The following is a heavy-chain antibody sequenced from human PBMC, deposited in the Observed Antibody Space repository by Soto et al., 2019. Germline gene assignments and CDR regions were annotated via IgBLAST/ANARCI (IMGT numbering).Heavy chain of an antibody. D-gene: IGHD3-3*01. V-gene: IGHV2-5*02. Sequence: QITLNESGPTVVRPTETLTLTCRFSGFSLTTSGVGVGWIRQSPGKAPEWLALIYWDDDKPYSASLKSRLTITKDTSKNQVVLPVSDLDPTDTATYYCAHRVLRTVFGLVTTTAIYFDFWGQGTPVAVSS. CDR3: AHRVLRTVFGLVTTTAIYFDF. J-gene: IGHJ4*02. CDR2: IYWDDDK. CDR1: GFSLTTSGVG.